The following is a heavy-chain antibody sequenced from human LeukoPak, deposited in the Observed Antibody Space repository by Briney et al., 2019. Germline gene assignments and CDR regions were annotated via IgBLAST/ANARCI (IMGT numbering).Heavy chain of an antibody. CDR2: IIPIFGTA. J-gene: IGHJ4*02. Sequence: AASVKVSCKASGGTFSSYAISWVRQAPGQGLEWMGGIIPIFGTANYAQKFQGRVTITTDESTSTAYMELSSLRSEDTAVYYCARDLSTYYYDSSGYYPPGYWGQGTLVTVSS. V-gene: IGHV1-69*05. D-gene: IGHD3-22*01. CDR3: ARDLSTYYYDSSGYYPPGY. CDR1: GGTFSSYA.